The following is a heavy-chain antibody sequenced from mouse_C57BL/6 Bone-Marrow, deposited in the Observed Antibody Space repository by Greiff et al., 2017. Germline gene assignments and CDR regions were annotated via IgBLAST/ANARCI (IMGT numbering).Heavy chain of an antibody. J-gene: IGHJ2*01. CDR2: IYPGNSDT. Sequence: EVQLQQSGTVLARPGASVKMSCKTSGYTFTSYWMHWVKQRPGQGLEWIGAIYPGNSDTSYNQKFKGKAKLTADTSASTAYMERSSLTNEDSAVYYCTRRYFDYWGQGTTLTVSS. CDR1: GYTFTSYW. V-gene: IGHV1-5*01. CDR3: TRRYFDY.